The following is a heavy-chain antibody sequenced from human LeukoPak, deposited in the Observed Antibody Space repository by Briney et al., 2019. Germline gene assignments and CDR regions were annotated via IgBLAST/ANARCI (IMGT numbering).Heavy chain of an antibody. V-gene: IGHV5-51*01. D-gene: IGHD2-21*02. CDR3: ARRVFAPEMVVTVSSSYFDY. Sequence: GESLKISCKGSGYSFTNYWIGWVRQKPGKGLEWMGIIYPHDSDTTYSPSFQGQVTISADKSINTAYLQWSSLKASDTAMYYCARRVFAPEMVVTVSSSYFDYWGQGTLVTVSS. CDR1: GYSFTNYW. CDR2: IYPHDSDT. J-gene: IGHJ4*02.